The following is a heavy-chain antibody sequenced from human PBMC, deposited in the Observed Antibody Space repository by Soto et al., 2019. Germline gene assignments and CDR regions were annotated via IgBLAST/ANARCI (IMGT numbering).Heavy chain of an antibody. CDR3: ARTVGDYGSYWYFDL. D-gene: IGHD4-17*01. V-gene: IGHV4-39*01. J-gene: IGHJ2*01. CDR2: IYYSGST. Sequence: SETLSLTCTVSGGSISSSSYYWGWIRQPPGKGLEWIGSIYYSGSTYYNPSPKSRVTISVDTSKNQFSLKLSSVTAADTAVYYCARTVGDYGSYWYFDLWGRGTLVTVSS. CDR1: GGSISSSSYY.